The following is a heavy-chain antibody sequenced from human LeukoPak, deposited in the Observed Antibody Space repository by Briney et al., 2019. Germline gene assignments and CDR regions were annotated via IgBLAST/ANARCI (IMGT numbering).Heavy chain of an antibody. Sequence: GGSLRLSCAASGFTFSSYGMHWVRQAPGKGPEWVAVIWYDGSNKYYADSVKGRFTISRDNSKNTLYLQMNSLRAEDTAVYYCARGSETIFGVVIIGSYGMDVWGQGTTVTVSS. V-gene: IGHV3-30*19. J-gene: IGHJ6*02. CDR3: ARGSETIFGVVIIGSYGMDV. CDR2: IWYDGSNK. CDR1: GFTFSSYG. D-gene: IGHD3-3*01.